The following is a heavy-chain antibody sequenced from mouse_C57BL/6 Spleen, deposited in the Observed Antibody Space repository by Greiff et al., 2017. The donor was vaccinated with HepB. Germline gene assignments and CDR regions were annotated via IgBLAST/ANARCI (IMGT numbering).Heavy chain of an antibody. J-gene: IGHJ2*01. Sequence: EVKVVESGPELVKPGASVKISCKASGYTFTDYYMNWVKQSHGKSLEWIGDINPNNGGTSYNQKFKGKATLTVDKSSSTAYMELRSLTSEDSAVYYCARLGYYGSPFDYWGQGTTLTVSS. V-gene: IGHV1-26*01. CDR3: ARLGYYGSPFDY. CDR1: GYTFTDYY. D-gene: IGHD1-1*01. CDR2: INPNNGGT.